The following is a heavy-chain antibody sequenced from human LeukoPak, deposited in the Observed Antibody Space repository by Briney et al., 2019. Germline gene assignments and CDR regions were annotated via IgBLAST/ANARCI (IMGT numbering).Heavy chain of an antibody. V-gene: IGHV3-7*01. CDR2: IKQDGSEK. CDR1: GFTFSSYW. Sequence: GGSLRLSCAASGFTFSSYWMSWVRQAPGKGLEWVANIKQDGSEKYYVDSVKGRFTISRDNAKNSLYLQMNSLRAEDTAVYYCARDHRSSTGGFDPWGQGTLVTVSS. J-gene: IGHJ5*02. D-gene: IGHD2-8*02. CDR3: ARDHRSSTGGFDP.